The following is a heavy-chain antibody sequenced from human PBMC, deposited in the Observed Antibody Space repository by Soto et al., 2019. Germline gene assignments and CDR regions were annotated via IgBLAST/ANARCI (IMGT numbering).Heavy chain of an antibody. CDR1: GFTFSSYG. CDR3: ARDNVVAATGTRTYYDYYYGMDV. V-gene: IGHV3-33*01. D-gene: IGHD2-15*01. J-gene: IGHJ6*02. Sequence: QVQLVESGGGVVQPGRSLRLSCAASGFTFSSYGMHWVRQAPGKGLEWVAVIWNDGSNKYYADSVKGRFTIARDNSKNTLYLQMNSRRAEDTAVYYCARDNVVAATGTRTYYDYYYGMDVWGQGTTVTVSS. CDR2: IWNDGSNK.